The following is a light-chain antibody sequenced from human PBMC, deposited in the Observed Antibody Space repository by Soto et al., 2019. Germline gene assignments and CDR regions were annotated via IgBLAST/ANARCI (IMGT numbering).Light chain of an antibody. CDR3: QQYGNSPIT. J-gene: IGKJ5*01. CDR1: QSVSSHY. CDR2: GAS. Sequence: EIVLTQSPGTLSLSPGDRATLSCRASQSVSSHYLAWHQQKPGQVPRLFIYGASRRATGIPDRFSGSGSGTDFTLTISRLEPEDFAVYYCQQYGNSPITFGQGTRLEIK. V-gene: IGKV3-20*01.